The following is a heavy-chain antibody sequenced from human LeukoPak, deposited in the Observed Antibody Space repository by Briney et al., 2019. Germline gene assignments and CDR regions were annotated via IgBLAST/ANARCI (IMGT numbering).Heavy chain of an antibody. D-gene: IGHD6-19*01. CDR2: LSSTSTYI. Sequence: GESLTLSCAASGGSFSSYTMTWVRHAPGRGLDLVSCLSSTSTYIYYADSVKGRFTISRVDATNSLYLQMISLTTEDTTVDYCARYASGWSGGTSGHYMDVWGKGTTVIVSS. J-gene: IGHJ6*03. CDR3: ARYASGWSGGTSGHYMDV. V-gene: IGHV3-21*01. CDR1: GGSFSSYT.